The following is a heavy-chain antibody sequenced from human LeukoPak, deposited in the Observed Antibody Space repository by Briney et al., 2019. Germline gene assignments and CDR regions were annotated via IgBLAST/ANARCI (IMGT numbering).Heavy chain of an antibody. V-gene: IGHV3-48*03. J-gene: IGHJ6*02. D-gene: IGHD1-1*01. CDR3: ARDLTTLRSGMDV. CDR1: GFTFSSYE. CDR2: ISSSGSTI. Sequence: GGSLRLSCAASGFTFSSYEMNWVRQAPGKGLEWGSYISSSGSTIYYADSVKGRFTNSRDNAKNSLYLQMNSLRAEDTAVYYCARDLTTLRSGMDVWGQGTTVTVSS.